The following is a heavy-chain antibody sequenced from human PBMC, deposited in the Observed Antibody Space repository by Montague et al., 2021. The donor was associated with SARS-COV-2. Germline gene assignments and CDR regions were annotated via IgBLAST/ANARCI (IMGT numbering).Heavy chain of an antibody. D-gene: IGHD3-10*02. CDR2: IHLSGST. CDR1: GGSFSAYF. CDR3: ARVVRGVMILYYFYYVDV. Sequence: SETLSLTCAVYGGSFSAYFLCWIRQPPGKGLERIGEIHLSGSTNYNSSLKSRVTISVDTSTNQFSLKLTSVTAADTAVYYCARVVRGVMILYYFYYVDVWGKGTAVTVSS. V-gene: IGHV4-34*01. J-gene: IGHJ6*03.